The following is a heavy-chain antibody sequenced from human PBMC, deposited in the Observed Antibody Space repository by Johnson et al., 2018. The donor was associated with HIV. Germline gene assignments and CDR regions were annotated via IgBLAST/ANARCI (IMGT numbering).Heavy chain of an antibody. CDR1: GFTFSSYA. Sequence: EKLVESGGGVVQPGRSLRLSCAASGFTFSSYAMHWVRQAPGKGLEWVAVISYDGSNKYYADPVKGRFPISRDNSKNTLYLQMNSLRAEDTALYYCAKVAVATAAGGVPLDIWGPGTMVTVSA. CDR2: ISYDGSNK. D-gene: IGHD6-13*01. CDR3: AKVAVATAAGGVPLDI. V-gene: IGHV3-30*04. J-gene: IGHJ3*02.